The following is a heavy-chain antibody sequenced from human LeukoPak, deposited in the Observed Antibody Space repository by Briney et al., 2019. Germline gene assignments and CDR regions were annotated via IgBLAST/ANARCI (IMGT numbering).Heavy chain of an antibody. CDR1: GFTFSSYA. J-gene: IGHJ4*02. CDR2: ISGSGGST. D-gene: IGHD3-10*01. Sequence: GGSLRLSCAASGFTFSSYAMSWVRQAPGKGLEWVSVISGSGGSTYYADSVKGRFTISRDNSKNTLYMQMNSLTAEDTAVYYCAKWGYITMVYLYFDYWGQGSLVTVSP. CDR3: AKWGYITMVYLYFDY. V-gene: IGHV3-23*01.